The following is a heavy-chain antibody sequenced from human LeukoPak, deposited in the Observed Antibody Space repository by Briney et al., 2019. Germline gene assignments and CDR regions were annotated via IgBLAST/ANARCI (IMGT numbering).Heavy chain of an antibody. Sequence: SETLSLTCTVSGGSISSSSYYWGWIRQPPGKGLEWTGRIYYSGSTYYNPSLKSRVTISVDTSKNQFSLKLSSVTAADTAVYYCARHVATVTTWDLYYFDYWGQGTLVTVSS. J-gene: IGHJ4*02. CDR3: ARHVATVTTWDLYYFDY. V-gene: IGHV4-39*01. CDR2: IYYSGST. D-gene: IGHD4-17*01. CDR1: GGSISSSSYY.